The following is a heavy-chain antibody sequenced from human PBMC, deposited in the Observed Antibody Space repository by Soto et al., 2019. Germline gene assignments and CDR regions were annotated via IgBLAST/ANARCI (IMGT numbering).Heavy chain of an antibody. V-gene: IGHV1-69*13. CDR2: IIPIFGTA. Sequence: SVKVSCKASGGTFSSYAISWVRQAPGQGLEWMGGIIPIFGTANYAQKFQGRVTITADESTSTAYMELSSLRSEDTAVYYCARGSTIFGVVIITSLGYYYYGMDVWGQGTTVTVSS. J-gene: IGHJ6*02. D-gene: IGHD3-3*01. CDR1: GGTFSSYA. CDR3: ARGSTIFGVVIITSLGYYYYGMDV.